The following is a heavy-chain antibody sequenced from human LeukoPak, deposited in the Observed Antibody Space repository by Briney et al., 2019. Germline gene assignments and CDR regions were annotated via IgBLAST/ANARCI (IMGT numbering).Heavy chain of an antibody. D-gene: IGHD3-22*01. V-gene: IGHV2-5*02. J-gene: IGHJ4*02. CDR3: ATYYYDSSGYYLFDY. Sequence: TLSLTCTFSGFSLSTSGVGVGWIRQPPGKALEWLALIYWDDDKRYSPSLKSRLTITKDTSKNQVVLTMTNMDPVDTATYYCATYYYDSSGYYLFDYWGQGTLVTVSS. CDR2: IYWDDDK. CDR1: GFSLSTSGVG.